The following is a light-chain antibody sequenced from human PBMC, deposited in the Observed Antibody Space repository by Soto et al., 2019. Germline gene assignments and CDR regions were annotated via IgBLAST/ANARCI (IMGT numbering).Light chain of an antibody. V-gene: IGLV2-11*01. Sequence: QSALTQPRAVSGSPGQSVTISCTGTSAYERVSWYQQQPGKAPQLMIYEVSKRPSGVPDRFSGSKSANTASLTISGLQAEDEADYYCCSNAGSLTWVFGGGTKLTVL. J-gene: IGLJ3*02. CDR2: EVS. CDR3: CSNAGSLTWV. CDR1: SAYER.